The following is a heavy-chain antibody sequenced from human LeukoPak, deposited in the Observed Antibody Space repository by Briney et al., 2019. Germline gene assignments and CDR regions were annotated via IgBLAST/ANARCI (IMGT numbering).Heavy chain of an antibody. CDR3: ATRRVAGIAVVPDS. V-gene: IGHV5-51*01. J-gene: IGHJ4*02. CDR2: IYPGDSET. CDR1: GHNFPSYW. D-gene: IGHD6-19*01. Sequence: PGESLQISFKASGHNFPSYWIGWVRPMPGKGLEWMGIIYPGDSETRYSPSFQGHVTISVDKSTGTAYLQWSILKASDAAMYYCATRRVAGIAVVPDSWGQGTLVTVSS.